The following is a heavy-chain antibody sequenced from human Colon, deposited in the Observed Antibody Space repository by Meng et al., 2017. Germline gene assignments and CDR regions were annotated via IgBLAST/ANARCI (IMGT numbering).Heavy chain of an antibody. CDR2: IYLSGSP. V-gene: IGHV4-4*02. D-gene: IGHD6-19*01. Sequence: ESAPGGVAPSGTLSITCAVSGGSISSSNYWRWVRQPPGKGLEWIGQIYLSGSPSYNPSLESRVTISVDKSKNQLSLRLTSVTAADTAIYYCARHGGWHFDYWGQGTLVTVSS. J-gene: IGHJ4*02. CDR3: ARHGGWHFDY. CDR1: GGSISSSNY.